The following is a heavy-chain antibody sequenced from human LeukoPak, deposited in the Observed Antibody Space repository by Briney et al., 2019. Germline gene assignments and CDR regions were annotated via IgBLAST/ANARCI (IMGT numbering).Heavy chain of an antibody. CDR1: GYTFSSYG. J-gene: IGHJ4*02. Sequence: ASVKVSCKTSGYTFSSYGISWVRQAPGQGLEWMGWISAYNGNTNYAQKFQGRVTITRNTSISTAYMELSSLRSEDTAVYYCARGSPSDYWGQGTLVTVSS. CDR2: ISAYNGNT. CDR3: ARGSPSDY. V-gene: IGHV1-18*01.